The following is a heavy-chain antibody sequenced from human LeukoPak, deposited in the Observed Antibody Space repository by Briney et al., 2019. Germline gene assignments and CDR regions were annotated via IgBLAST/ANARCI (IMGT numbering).Heavy chain of an antibody. CDR2: TYYRSTRYN. CDR1: GDSFSSNSVT. V-gene: IGHV6-1*01. J-gene: IGHJ3*02. Sequence: SQTLSLTCAISGDSFSSNSVTWNWIRQSPSRGLEWLGRTYYRSTRYNDYAVSVKSRITINPDTSKNQFSLQLNSVTPEDTAVYYCARDHPGYGGNSGAFDIWGQGTMVTVSS. D-gene: IGHD4-23*01. CDR3: ARDHPGYGGNSGAFDI.